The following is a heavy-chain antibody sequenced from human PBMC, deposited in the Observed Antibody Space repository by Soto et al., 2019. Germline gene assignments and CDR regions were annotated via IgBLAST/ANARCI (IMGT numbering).Heavy chain of an antibody. CDR3: ARDYDPAMVRGVISKGDYYYGMDV. CDR1: GFTFSSYG. V-gene: IGHV3-33*01. CDR2: IWYDGSNK. D-gene: IGHD3-10*01. J-gene: IGHJ6*02. Sequence: GGSLRLSCAASGFTFSSYGMHWVRQAPGKGLEWVAVIWYDGSNKYYADSVKGRFTISRDNSKNTLYLQMNSLRAEDTAVYYCARDYDPAMVRGVISKGDYYYGMDVWGQGTTVTVSS.